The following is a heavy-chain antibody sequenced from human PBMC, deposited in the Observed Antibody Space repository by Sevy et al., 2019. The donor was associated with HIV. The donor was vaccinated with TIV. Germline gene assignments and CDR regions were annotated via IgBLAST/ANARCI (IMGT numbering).Heavy chain of an antibody. CDR2: IKSETDGGAA. D-gene: IGHD3-9*01. Sequence: GGSLRLSCAASGITFSSAWMSWVRLVPGKGLEWLGRIKSETDGGAADYAAAVKGRFTISRDDSKETLYLQLNSLKTEVTAVDYCTTDLGFDSAKWGQGTLVTVSS. CDR3: TTDLGFDSAK. CDR1: GITFSSAW. J-gene: IGHJ4*02. V-gene: IGHV3-15*01.